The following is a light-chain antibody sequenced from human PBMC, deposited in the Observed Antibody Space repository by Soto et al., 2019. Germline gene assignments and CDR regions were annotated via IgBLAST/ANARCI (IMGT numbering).Light chain of an antibody. Sequence: EIVLTQSPGTLSLSPGERATLSCRASQSVSSSYLAWYQHKPGQPPRLLISGTSSRATGIPDRFSGSGAGTDITLTISRREPKYFAVYDRKKYGTTPWTFGQRTKLEVK. CDR3: KKYGTTPWT. J-gene: IGKJ1*01. CDR1: QSVSSSY. V-gene: IGKV3-20*01. CDR2: GTS.